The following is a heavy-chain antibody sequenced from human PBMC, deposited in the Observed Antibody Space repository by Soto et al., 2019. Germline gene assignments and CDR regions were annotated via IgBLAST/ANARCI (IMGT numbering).Heavy chain of an antibody. Sequence: GASVKVSCKASGGTFSSYAISWVRQAPGQGLEWMGGIIPIFGTANYAQKFQGRVTITADESTSTAYMELSSLRSEDTAVYYCATYCSSTSCYNYGRYYYYYGMDVWGQGTKVTVYS. V-gene: IGHV1-69*13. J-gene: IGHJ6*02. CDR3: ATYCSSTSCYNYGRYYYYYGMDV. CDR2: IIPIFGTA. D-gene: IGHD2-2*02. CDR1: GGTFSSYA.